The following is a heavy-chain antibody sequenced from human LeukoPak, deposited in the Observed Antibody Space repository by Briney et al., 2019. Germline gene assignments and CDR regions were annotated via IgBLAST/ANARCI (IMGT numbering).Heavy chain of an antibody. CDR3: ARHRSGWLQSSFDY. V-gene: IGHV3-23*01. CDR2: ISGSGDST. J-gene: IGHJ4*02. Sequence: GGSLRLSCAVSGFTFSSYSMSWVRQAPGKGLEWVSAISGSGDSTYYADSVKGRFTISRDNPKNTLYLQMNSLRVEDTAVYYCARHRSGWLQSSFDYWGQGTLVTVSS. CDR1: GFTFSSYS. D-gene: IGHD5-24*01.